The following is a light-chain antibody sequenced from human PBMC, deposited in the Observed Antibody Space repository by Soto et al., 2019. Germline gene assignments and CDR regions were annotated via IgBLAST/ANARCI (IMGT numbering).Light chain of an antibody. Sequence: VLTQPPSASGTPGQRVTISCSGTTSNIGHNYVCWYQQLPGSTPKLLILRSDQRPSGVPDRFSGSKSGTSASLTIGGLRSEDEADYYCASWDDSLSGFVFGTGTKVTVL. J-gene: IGLJ1*01. CDR1: TSNIGHNY. CDR3: ASWDDSLSGFV. CDR2: RSD. V-gene: IGLV1-47*01.